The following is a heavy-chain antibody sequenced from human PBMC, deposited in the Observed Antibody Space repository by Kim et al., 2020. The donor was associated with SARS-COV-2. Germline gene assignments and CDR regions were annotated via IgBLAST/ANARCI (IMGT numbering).Heavy chain of an antibody. CDR3: ARDGGERSSYRHY. V-gene: IGHV3-66*01. D-gene: IGHD3-16*02. CDR2: IYSGGST. CDR1: GFTVSSNY. Sequence: GGSLRLSCAASGFTVSSNYMSWVRQAPGKGLEWVSVIYSGGSTYYTDSVKGRFTISRDNSKNTLYLQMNSLRAEDTAVYYCARDGGERSSYRHYWGQGTLVTVSS. J-gene: IGHJ4*02.